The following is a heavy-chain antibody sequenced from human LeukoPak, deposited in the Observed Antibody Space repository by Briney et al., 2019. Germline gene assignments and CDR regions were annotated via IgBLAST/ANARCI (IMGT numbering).Heavy chain of an antibody. V-gene: IGHV1-18*04. D-gene: IGHD3-10*01. J-gene: IGHJ4*02. Sequence: ASVNVSCKASGYTFTSYGISWVRQAPGQGLEWMGWISAYNGNTNYAQKLQGRVTMTTDTSTSTAYMELRSLRSDDTAVYYCARAKLWFGEFYYFDYWGQGTLVTVSS. CDR3: ARAKLWFGEFYYFDY. CDR2: ISAYNGNT. CDR1: GYTFTSYG.